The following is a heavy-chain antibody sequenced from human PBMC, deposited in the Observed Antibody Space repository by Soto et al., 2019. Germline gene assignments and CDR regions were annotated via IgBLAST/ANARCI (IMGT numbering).Heavy chain of an antibody. Sequence: QGQLVQSGAEVKKPGSSLKVSCKSSGGTFSSRAISWVRQAPGQGLEWMGGIIPIFGTTKYAQKVQGRVTITADESRRTAFMELSSLRSEDTAVYYCVGSSSLVARFDPWGQGTLVTVSS. CDR2: IIPIFGTT. V-gene: IGHV1-69*01. J-gene: IGHJ5*02. CDR1: GGTFSSRA. CDR3: VGSSSLVARFDP. D-gene: IGHD6-6*01.